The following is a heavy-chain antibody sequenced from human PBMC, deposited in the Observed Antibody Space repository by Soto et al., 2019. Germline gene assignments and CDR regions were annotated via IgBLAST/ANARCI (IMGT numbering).Heavy chain of an antibody. Sequence: SETLSLTCTVSGDSATNYFRSWMRQPPGKGLEWIGHMYHGGRTNYSPSLKSRVTMSLDSSKNQFSLNLSSVTAADTAVYFCASDPGDVTESVCHILDSWGQGGRGTVSA. CDR2: MYHGGRT. J-gene: IGHJ1*01. V-gene: IGHV4-59*02. D-gene: IGHD2-8*01. CDR3: ASDPGDVTESVCHILDS. CDR1: GDSATNYF.